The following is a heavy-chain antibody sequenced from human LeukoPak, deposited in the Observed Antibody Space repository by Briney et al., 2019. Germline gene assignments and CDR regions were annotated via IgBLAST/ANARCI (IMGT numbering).Heavy chain of an antibody. V-gene: IGHV1-2*02. CDR3: ARDEGSSSDPPCFDP. CDR2: INTNSGGT. Sequence: ASVKVSCKASGYTFTGYYMHWVRQAPGQGLEWMGWINTNSGGTNYAQKFHGRVTMTRDTSISTAYMELSRLRADDTAVYYCARDEGSSSDPPCFDPWGQESPVSVSS. J-gene: IGHJ5*02. CDR1: GYTFTGYY. D-gene: IGHD6-6*01.